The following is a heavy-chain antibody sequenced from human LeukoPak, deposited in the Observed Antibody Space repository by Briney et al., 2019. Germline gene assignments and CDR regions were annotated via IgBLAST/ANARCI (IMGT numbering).Heavy chain of an antibody. V-gene: IGHV3-30-3*01. CDR3: ARAPEDIVVLPAAPRGYMDV. CDR2: ISSDGGNE. CDR1: GFTFSSHA. J-gene: IGHJ6*03. Sequence: GGSLRLSCAASGFTFSSHAMHWVRQAPGKGLEWVALISSDGGNEYYADSVKGRFTISRDNSKNTLYLQMNSLRAEDTAVYYCARAPEDIVVLPAAPRGYMDVWGKGTTVTVSS. D-gene: IGHD2-2*01.